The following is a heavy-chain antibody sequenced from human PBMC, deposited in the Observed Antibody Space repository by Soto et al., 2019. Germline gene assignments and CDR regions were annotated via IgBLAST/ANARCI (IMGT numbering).Heavy chain of an antibody. V-gene: IGHV3-15*01. CDR3: TTDRAGLWFGELSTTFDY. J-gene: IGHJ4*02. CDR2: IKSKTDGGTT. Sequence: GVSLSLSCAASGFTFSNAWMSWVRQAPGKGLEWVGRIKSKTDGGTTDYAAPVKGRFTISRDDSKNTLYLQMNSLKTEDTAVYYCTTDRAGLWFGELSTTFDYWGQGTLVTVS. D-gene: IGHD3-10*01. CDR1: GFTFSNAW.